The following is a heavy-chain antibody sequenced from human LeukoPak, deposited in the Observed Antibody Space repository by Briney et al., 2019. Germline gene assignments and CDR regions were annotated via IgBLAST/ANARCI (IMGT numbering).Heavy chain of an antibody. CDR3: AREGYCNSTSCDKPFDY. CDR1: GYTFTSYG. Sequence: GASVKVSCKASGYTFTSYGISWVRQAPGQGLEWMGWISAYNSHTNYAQKFQGGVTMTTDTSTSTAYMELRSLRSDDTALYYCAREGYCNSTSCDKPFDYWGQGTLVTVSS. J-gene: IGHJ4*02. CDR2: ISAYNSHT. V-gene: IGHV1-18*01. D-gene: IGHD2-2*01.